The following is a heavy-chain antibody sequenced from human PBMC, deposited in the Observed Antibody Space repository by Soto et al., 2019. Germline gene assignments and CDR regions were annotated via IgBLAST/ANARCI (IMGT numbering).Heavy chain of an antibody. CDR3: ASGSYPRYYYGMDV. Sequence: SETLSLTCTVSGGSISSYYWSWIRQPPGKGLEWIGYIYYSGSTNYNPSLKSRVTISVDTSKNQSSLKLSSVTAADTAVYYCASGSYPRYYYGMDVWGQGTTVTVSS. D-gene: IGHD1-26*01. CDR1: GGSISSYY. J-gene: IGHJ6*02. CDR2: IYYSGST. V-gene: IGHV4-59*01.